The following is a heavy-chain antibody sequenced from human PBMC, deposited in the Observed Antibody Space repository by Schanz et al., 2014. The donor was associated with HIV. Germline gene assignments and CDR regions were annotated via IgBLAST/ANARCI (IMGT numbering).Heavy chain of an antibody. V-gene: IGHV3-30-3*01. CDR3: ARDLPNPYFDFSGPAGDY. CDR2: ISFDGSNK. CDR1: GFTLSNSA. Sequence: QVQLVESGGGVVQPGRSQRLSCAASGFTLSNSAMHWVRQAPGKGLEWVAIISFDGSNKYYADSVKGRFTISRDNSKNTLYLQMNSLRVEDTAVYYCARDLPNPYFDFSGPAGDYWGQGALVTVSS. D-gene: IGHD3-22*01. J-gene: IGHJ4*02.